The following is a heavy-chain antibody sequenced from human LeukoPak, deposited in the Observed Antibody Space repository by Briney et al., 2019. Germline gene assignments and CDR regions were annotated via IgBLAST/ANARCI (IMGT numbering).Heavy chain of an antibody. CDR2: TYYRSKWYY. CDR3: AKDGGEHTVESRYAFDI. J-gene: IGHJ3*02. Sequence: SQTLSLTCAISGDSVSSNRIGWNWLRQSPSGGLEWLGRTYYRSKWYYDYAVSVRSRITINPDTSQNQFSLQLRSVSPEDTAVYYCAKDGGEHTVESRYAFDIWGQGTMVTVSS. CDR1: GDSVSSNRIG. D-gene: IGHD5-12*01. V-gene: IGHV6-1*01.